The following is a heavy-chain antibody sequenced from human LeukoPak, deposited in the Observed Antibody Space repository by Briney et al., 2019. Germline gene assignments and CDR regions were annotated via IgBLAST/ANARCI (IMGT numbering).Heavy chain of an antibody. CDR1: GGSFSGYY. D-gene: IGHD3-22*01. J-gene: IGHJ3*02. V-gene: IGHV4-34*01. CDR2: INHSGST. CDR3: ARVNYCDSSGPRAFDI. Sequence: SETLSLTCAVYGGSFSGYYWSWIRQPPGKGLEWIGEINHSGSTNYNPSLKSRVTISVDKSKNQFSLKLSSVTAADTAVYYCARVNYCDSSGPRAFDIWGQGTMVTVSS.